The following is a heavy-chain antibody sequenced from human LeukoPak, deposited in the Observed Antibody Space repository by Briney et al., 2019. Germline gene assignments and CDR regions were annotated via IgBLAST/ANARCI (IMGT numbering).Heavy chain of an antibody. Sequence: GGSLRLSCAASGFSLSDHYMDWVRQAPGKGLELVSSITTSGTYIYYADSVKGRFTISRDNAKNSLYLQMNSLRAEDTAVYYCARPFYYDSNGGEGMDVWGQGTTVTVS. CDR1: GFSLSDHY. J-gene: IGHJ6*02. V-gene: IGHV3-21*06. D-gene: IGHD3-22*01. CDR2: ITTSGTYI. CDR3: ARPFYYDSNGGEGMDV.